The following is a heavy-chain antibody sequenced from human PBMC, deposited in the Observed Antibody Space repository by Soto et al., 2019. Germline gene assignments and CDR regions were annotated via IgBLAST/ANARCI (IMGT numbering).Heavy chain of an antibody. CDR1: GFILTDYA. V-gene: IGHV3-30-3*01. J-gene: IGHJ4*01. D-gene: IGHD3-10*01. CDR3: ARVNFTEGIFAY. CDR2: ISYAGGNR. Sequence: PGGSLRLSCAASGFILTDYAMHWVRQAPGQGLEWVAVISYAGGNRYYTDSVKGRFTISRDNSKNTLYLQMNSLRAEDTAVYYCARVNFTEGIFAYWGQGTLVTVCS.